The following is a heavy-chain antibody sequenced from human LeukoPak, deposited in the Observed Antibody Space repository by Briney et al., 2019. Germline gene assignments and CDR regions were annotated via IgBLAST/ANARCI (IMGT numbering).Heavy chain of an antibody. J-gene: IGHJ4*02. V-gene: IGHV3-30*18. D-gene: IGHD1-1*01. CDR2: ISYGGSNK. CDR1: GFTFSSYG. CDR3: AKAPPYKKYFDY. Sequence: GGSLRLSCAASGFTFSSYGMHWVRQAPGKGLEWVAVISYGGSNKYYADSVKGRFTISRDNSKNTLYLQMNSLRAEDTAVYYCAKAPPYKKYFDYWGQGTLVTVSS.